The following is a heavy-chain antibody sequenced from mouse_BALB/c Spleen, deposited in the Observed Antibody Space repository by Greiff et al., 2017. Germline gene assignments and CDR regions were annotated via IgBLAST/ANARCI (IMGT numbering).Heavy chain of an antibody. V-gene: IGHV1-14*01. CDR2: INPYNDGT. CDR1: GYTFTSYV. J-gene: IGHJ4*01. D-gene: IGHD1-2*01. CDR3: ARDTTAYAMDY. Sequence: EVKLQESGPELVKPGASVKMSCKASGYTFTSYVMHWVKQKPGQGLEWIGYINPYNDGTKYNEKFKGKATLTSDKSSSTAYMELSSLTSEDSAVYYCARDTTAYAMDYWGQGTSVTVSS.